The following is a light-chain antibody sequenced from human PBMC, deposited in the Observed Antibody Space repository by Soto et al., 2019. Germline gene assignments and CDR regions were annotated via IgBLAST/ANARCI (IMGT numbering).Light chain of an antibody. CDR1: SRHVGGFNY. J-gene: IGLJ1*01. CDR3: NSYTSSSTYV. V-gene: IGLV2-14*03. Sequence: QSVLTQPASVSGSPGQSITISCTGNSRHVGGFNYVSWYQQHPGKAPKLMIYDVTNRPSGVSYRFSGSKSGTTASLTISGLQAEGEAEYYCNSYTSSSTYVFGTGTKVTVL. CDR2: DVT.